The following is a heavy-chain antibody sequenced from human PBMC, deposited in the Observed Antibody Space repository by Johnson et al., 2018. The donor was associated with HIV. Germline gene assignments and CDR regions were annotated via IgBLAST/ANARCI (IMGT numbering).Heavy chain of an antibody. CDR3: ARGVLLWFRELSSLNDAFDI. CDR1: GFTFDDYG. D-gene: IGHD3-10*01. Sequence: VQLVESGGGVVRPGGSLRLSCAASGFTFDDYGMSWVRQAPGKGLELVSGIHWNGGSTGYADSVKGRFTISRDNAKNSLYLQMNSMRAEDTALYYCARGVLLWFRELSSLNDAFDIWGQGTMVTVSS. CDR2: IHWNGGST. J-gene: IGHJ3*02. V-gene: IGHV3-20*04.